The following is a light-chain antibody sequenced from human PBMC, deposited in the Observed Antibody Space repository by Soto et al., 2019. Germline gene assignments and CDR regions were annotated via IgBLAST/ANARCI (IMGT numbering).Light chain of an antibody. CDR3: CSYAVSYTLV. CDR2: DVS. CDR1: SSDVGDYIY. J-gene: IGLJ2*01. Sequence: QSALTQPRSVSGSPGQSVTLSCTGTSSDVGDYIYVSWYQQHPGKAPKLMIYDVSKRPSGVPDRFSGSKSGNTASLTISGLQAEDEADYYCCSYAVSYTLVFGGGTKVTVL. V-gene: IGLV2-11*01.